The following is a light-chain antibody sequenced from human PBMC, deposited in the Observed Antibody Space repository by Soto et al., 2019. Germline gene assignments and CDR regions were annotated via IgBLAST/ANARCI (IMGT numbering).Light chain of an antibody. CDR2: EVT. V-gene: IGLV2-14*01. J-gene: IGLJ3*02. Sequence: QSALTQPASVSGSPGQSISISCTGTSSDVGGYNYVSWYQQHPGKAPKLFIYEVTNRPPGVSNRFSGSKSGNTASLTISGLQAEDEADYYCISYRSGSTLVFGGGTKLTVL. CDR3: ISYRSGSTLV. CDR1: SSDVGGYNY.